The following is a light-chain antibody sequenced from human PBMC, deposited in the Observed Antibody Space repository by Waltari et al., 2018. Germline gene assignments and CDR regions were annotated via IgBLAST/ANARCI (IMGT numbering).Light chain of an antibody. J-gene: IGLJ3*02. Sequence: QSALTQPASVSGPPGQSITISCSGTTSDAGRYDLVSWYQQHPGEAPKLLIYRSDLRPSGVPDRFSGSKSGTSASLAISGLQSEDEADYFCASWDDSLNGHWVFGGGTKVTVL. CDR3: ASWDDSLNGHWV. V-gene: IGLV2-14*02. CDR2: RSD. CDR1: TSDAGRYDL.